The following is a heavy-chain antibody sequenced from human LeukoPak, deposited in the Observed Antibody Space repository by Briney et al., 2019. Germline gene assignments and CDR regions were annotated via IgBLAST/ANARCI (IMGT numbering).Heavy chain of an antibody. CDR2: INPNNGAT. J-gene: IGHJ4*02. CDR1: GYTFTDYP. V-gene: IGHV1-2*02. CDR3: AIFSLAATGNSPY. D-gene: IGHD6-13*01. Sequence: ASVKASCKASGYTFTDYPIHWVRQAPGQGLEWVGYINPNNGATNSPQKVQGRAALTRDTSSSTAYMELRRLTSDDTAVYYCAIFSLAATGNSPYWGQGSLVTVSS.